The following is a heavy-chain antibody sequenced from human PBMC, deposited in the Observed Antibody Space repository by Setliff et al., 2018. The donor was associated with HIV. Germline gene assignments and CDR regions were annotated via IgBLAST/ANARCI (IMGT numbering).Heavy chain of an antibody. J-gene: IGHJ4*02. CDR1: RYNFTNYW. Sequence: GESLKISCKGSRYNFTNYWIAWVRQMPGKGLEWMGIIYPGDSDTRYSPSFQGQVTISADKSISTAYLQWSSLKASDTAIYYCARGRGGYFGGGRYYNLPYFDSWGQGTLVTVSS. CDR3: ARGRGGYFGGGRYYNLPYFDS. CDR2: IYPGDSDT. V-gene: IGHV5-51*01. D-gene: IGHD2-15*01.